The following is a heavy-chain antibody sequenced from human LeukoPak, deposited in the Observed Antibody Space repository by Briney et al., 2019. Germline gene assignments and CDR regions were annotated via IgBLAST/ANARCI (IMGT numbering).Heavy chain of an antibody. J-gene: IGHJ4*02. CDR3: AKDLGAVAANFDY. CDR1: GFTVSSNY. D-gene: IGHD6-19*01. V-gene: IGHV3-53*01. CDR2: IYSGGST. Sequence: GGSLRLSCAASGFTVSSNYMSWVRQAPGKGLEWVSVIYSGGSTYYADSVKGRFTISRDNSKNTLYLQMNSLRAEDTAVYYCAKDLGAVAANFDYWGQGTLVAVSS.